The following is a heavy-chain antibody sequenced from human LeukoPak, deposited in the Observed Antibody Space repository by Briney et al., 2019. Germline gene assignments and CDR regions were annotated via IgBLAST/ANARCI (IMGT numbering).Heavy chain of an antibody. V-gene: IGHV4-34*01. J-gene: IGHJ4*02. D-gene: IGHD6-6*01. Sequence: SETLSLTCAVYGGSFSGYYWSWIRQPPGKGLEWIGEINHSGSTNYNPSLKSRVTISVDTSKNQFSLKLSSVTAADTAVYYCARLSSSSSSPYYFDYWGQGTLVTVSS. CDR3: ARLSSSSSSPYYFDY. CDR1: GGSFSGYY. CDR2: INHSGST.